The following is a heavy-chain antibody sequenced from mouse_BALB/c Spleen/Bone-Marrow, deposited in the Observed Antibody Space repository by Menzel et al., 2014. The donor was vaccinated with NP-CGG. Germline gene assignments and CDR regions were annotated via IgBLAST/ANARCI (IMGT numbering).Heavy chain of an antibody. Sequence: VQLQQSGAELMKPGASVKISCKTTGYTFSGYWIEWVKQRPGHGLEWIGEILPGSTSTNYNEKFKDKATFTADTSSNTAYMQLGSLTSEDSAVYYCARDGYSSLAMDYRGQGTSVTVSS. J-gene: IGHJ4*01. CDR3: ARDGYSSLAMDY. CDR1: GYTFSGYW. V-gene: IGHV1-9*01. CDR2: ILPGSTST. D-gene: IGHD2-3*01.